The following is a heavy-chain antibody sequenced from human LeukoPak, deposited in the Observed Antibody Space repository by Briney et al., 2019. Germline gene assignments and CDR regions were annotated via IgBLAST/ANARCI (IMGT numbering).Heavy chain of an antibody. CDR2: IYYSGST. J-gene: IGHJ3*02. CDR3: ARVGHCGGDCYWAFDI. CDR1: GGSISSSSYY. V-gene: IGHV4-39*07. D-gene: IGHD2-21*02. Sequence: SETLSLTCTVSGGSISSSSYYWGWIRQPPGKGLEWIGSIYYSGSTYYNPSLKSRVTISVDTSKNQFSLKLSSVTAADTAVYYCARVGHCGGDCYWAFDIWGQGTMVTVSS.